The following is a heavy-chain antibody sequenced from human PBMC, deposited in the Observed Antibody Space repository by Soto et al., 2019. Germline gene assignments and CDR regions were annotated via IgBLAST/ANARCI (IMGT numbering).Heavy chain of an antibody. J-gene: IGHJ5*02. CDR1: GGSISSGGYY. V-gene: IGHV4-31*01. Sequence: QVQLQESGPGLVKPSQTLSLTCTVSGGSISSGGYYWSSIRQHPGKGLELIGNIYNNGYTYYNPYLPSHVTISANTPRNQFSPNVSSVTAADTAVYYCSRDPAPWGQGTLVTVSS. CDR2: IYNNGYT. CDR3: SRDPAP.